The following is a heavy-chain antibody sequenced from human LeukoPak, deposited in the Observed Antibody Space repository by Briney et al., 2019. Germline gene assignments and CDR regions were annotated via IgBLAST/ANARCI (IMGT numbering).Heavy chain of an antibody. V-gene: IGHV3-30*01. D-gene: IGHD2-2*01. CDR1: GFTFSSYA. J-gene: IGHJ6*03. CDR2: ISYDGSNK. CDR3: ARGMGPAGPELYYYYYYMDV. Sequence: TGRSLRLSCAASGFTFSSYAMHWVRQAPGKGLEWVAVISYDGSNKYYADSVKGRFTISRDNSKNTLYLQMNSLRAEDTAVYYCARGMGPAGPELYYYYYYMDVWGKGTTVTVSS.